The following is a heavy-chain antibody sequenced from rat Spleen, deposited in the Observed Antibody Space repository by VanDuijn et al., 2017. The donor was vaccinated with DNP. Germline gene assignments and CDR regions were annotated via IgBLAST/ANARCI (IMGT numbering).Heavy chain of an antibody. CDR2: INNEDYT. J-gene: IGHJ2*01. D-gene: IGHD3-1*01. CDR1: GYSITGTYR. Sequence: EVQLQESGPGLVKPSQSLSLTCSVTGYSITGTYRWNWIRKFPGSKLEWMGYINNEDYTKYDPSLKSRISITRDTSKNQFFLQVNSVTTEDTATYYCALQVGVFDYWGQGVTVMVSS. CDR3: ALQVGVFDY. V-gene: IGHV3-3*01.